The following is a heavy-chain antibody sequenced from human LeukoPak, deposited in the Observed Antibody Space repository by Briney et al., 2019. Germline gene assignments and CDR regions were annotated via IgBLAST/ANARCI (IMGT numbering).Heavy chain of an antibody. CDR2: IYYSGST. CDR3: ARLSRWELLDY. Sequence: ETLSLTCTVSGGSISSSSYYWGWIRQPPGKGLEWIGSIYYSGSTYYNPSLKSRVTISVDTSKNQFSLKLSSVTAADTAVYYCARLSRWELLDYWGQGTLVTVSS. D-gene: IGHD1-26*01. J-gene: IGHJ4*02. V-gene: IGHV4-39*01. CDR1: GGSISSSSYY.